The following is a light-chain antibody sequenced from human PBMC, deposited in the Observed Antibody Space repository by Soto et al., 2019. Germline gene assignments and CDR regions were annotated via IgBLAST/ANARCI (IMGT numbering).Light chain of an antibody. CDR2: LGS. CDR3: MQALQTPRT. V-gene: IGKV2-28*01. CDR1: QSLLHSSENNY. J-gene: IGKJ1*01. Sequence: DIVMTQSPLSLPVTPGEPAAISCWSSQSLLHSSENNYLDWYLQKPGQSPQLLIYLGSNRASGVPDRFSGSGSGTDYTLKISRVEAEDVGVYYCMQALQTPRTFGLGTKVEIK.